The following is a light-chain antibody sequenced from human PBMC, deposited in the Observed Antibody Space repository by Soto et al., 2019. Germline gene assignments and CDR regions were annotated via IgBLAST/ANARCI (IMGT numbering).Light chain of an antibody. CDR3: QQYGRSSIT. J-gene: IGKJ5*01. CDR2: RTS. CDR1: QSISTTY. V-gene: IGKV3-20*01. Sequence: EFVLTQYPCTLSLSPGERATLSCRTSQSISTTYLAWYQQKPGQAPRLLMSRTSRRATGIPDRFSGSGSGTDFTLSISRLEPEDFAVYYCQQYGRSSITFGQGTRLEI.